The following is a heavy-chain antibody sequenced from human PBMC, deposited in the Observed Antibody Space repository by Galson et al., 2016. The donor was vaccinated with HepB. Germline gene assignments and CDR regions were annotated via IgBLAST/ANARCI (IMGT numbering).Heavy chain of an antibody. CDR3: LRSGY. CDR2: IDNGGNT. D-gene: IGHD2-8*02. V-gene: IGHV3-66*01. CDR1: GFPVSDNF. Sequence: SLRLSCAASGFPVSDNFMSWVRQAPGKGLEWVSFIDNGGNTFYADSVKGRFTISRDSSKSTVFLQMNSLRAEDTAVYYCLRSGYWGQGILVTVSS. J-gene: IGHJ4*02.